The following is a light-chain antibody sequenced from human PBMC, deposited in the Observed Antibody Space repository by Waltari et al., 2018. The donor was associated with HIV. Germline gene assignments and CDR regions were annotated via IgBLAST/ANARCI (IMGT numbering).Light chain of an antibody. Sequence: QSVLSHQPSVSAAPGQRLPLSCSGSRSPVGLYSVSWYHHLPGTAPKLLLYDNYKRPSGIPDRFSGSKSGTSATLGITGLQTGDEADYYCATWDDSLNVWVFGGGTKLTVL. CDR3: ATWDDSLNVWV. CDR2: DNY. V-gene: IGLV1-51*01. J-gene: IGLJ3*02. CDR1: RSPVGLYS.